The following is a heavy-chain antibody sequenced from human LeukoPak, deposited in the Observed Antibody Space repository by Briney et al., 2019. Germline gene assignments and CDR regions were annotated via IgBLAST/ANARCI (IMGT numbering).Heavy chain of an antibody. CDR2: IYYSGST. V-gene: IGHV4-39*01. CDR1: GGSLSSSGYY. J-gene: IGHJ4*02. Sequence: SETLSLTCTVSGGSLSSSGYYWGWIRQPPGKGLEWIGSIYYSGSTYHNPSLKSRVTISVDTSNNQFSLKLSSVTAADTAVFYCARHFYSANYYFDYWGQGTLVTVSS. D-gene: IGHD4-11*01. CDR3: ARHFYSANYYFDY.